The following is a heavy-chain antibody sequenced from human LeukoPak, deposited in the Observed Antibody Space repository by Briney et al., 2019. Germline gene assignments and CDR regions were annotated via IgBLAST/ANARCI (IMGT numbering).Heavy chain of an antibody. CDR3: ARALTVTTVTVWGY. D-gene: IGHD4-17*01. Sequence: ASVKVSCKASGYTFTNYYMHWVRQAPGQGLEWMGIINPSGGSTTYAQKFQGRVTMTRDSSTSTVYMELSSLRSEDTAVYYCARALTVTTVTVWGYWGQGTLVTVSS. CDR1: GYTFTNYY. CDR2: INPSGGST. J-gene: IGHJ4*02. V-gene: IGHV1-46*01.